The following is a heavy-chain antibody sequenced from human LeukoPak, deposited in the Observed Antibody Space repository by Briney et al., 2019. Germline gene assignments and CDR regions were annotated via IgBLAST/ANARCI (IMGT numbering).Heavy chain of an antibody. Sequence: GASVKVSCKASGGTFSSYAISWVRQAPGQGLEWMGIINPSGGSTSYAQKFQGRVTMTRDTSTSIVYMELSSLRSEDTAVYYCARRGTDSSSSLTNWFDPWGQGTLVTVSS. J-gene: IGHJ5*02. CDR3: ARRGTDSSSSLTNWFDP. CDR2: INPSGGST. D-gene: IGHD6-6*01. CDR1: GGTFSSYA. V-gene: IGHV1-46*01.